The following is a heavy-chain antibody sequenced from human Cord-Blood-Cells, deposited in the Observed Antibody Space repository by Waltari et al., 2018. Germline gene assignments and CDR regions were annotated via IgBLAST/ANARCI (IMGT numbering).Heavy chain of an antibody. D-gene: IGHD3-10*01. V-gene: IGHV1-3*01. Sequence: QVQLVQSGAEVKKPGASVKVSCKASGYTFTSYAMHWVRQAPGQRLGWMGWINAGNGNTKYSQKFQGRVTITRDTSASTAYMELSSLRSEDTAVYYCARDRDVLLWFRELLGSFDFDYWGQGTLVTVSS. CDR2: INAGNGNT. J-gene: IGHJ4*02. CDR1: GYTFTSYA. CDR3: ARDRDVLLWFRELLGSFDFDY.